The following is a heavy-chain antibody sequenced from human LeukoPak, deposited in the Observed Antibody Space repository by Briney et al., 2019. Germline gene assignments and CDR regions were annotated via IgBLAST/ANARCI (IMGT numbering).Heavy chain of an antibody. CDR3: ARDKKNRGYSYGRPYYFDY. J-gene: IGHJ4*02. CDR2: IIPIFGTA. Sequence: ASVKVSCKASGGTFSSYAISWVRQATGQGLEWMGGIIPIFGTANYAQKFQGRVTITADKSTSTAYMELSSLRSEDTAVYYCARDKKNRGYSYGRPYYFDYWGQGTLVTVSS. D-gene: IGHD5-18*01. CDR1: GGTFSSYA. V-gene: IGHV1-69*06.